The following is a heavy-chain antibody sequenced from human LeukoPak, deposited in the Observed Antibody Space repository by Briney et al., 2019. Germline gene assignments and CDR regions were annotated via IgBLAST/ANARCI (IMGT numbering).Heavy chain of an antibody. CDR2: IKSSNT. J-gene: IGHJ4*02. V-gene: IGHV4-61*02. CDR1: GGSISSDRFY. CDR3: ARVPDWTYVPDY. D-gene: IGHD3-16*01. Sequence: SETLSLTCTVPGGSISSDRFYWTWVRQPAGKGLEWIGRIKSSNTNYNPSLRSRVSISLDTSTNQFSLKLSSLTAADTAVYYCARVPDWTYVPDYWGQGTLVTVSS.